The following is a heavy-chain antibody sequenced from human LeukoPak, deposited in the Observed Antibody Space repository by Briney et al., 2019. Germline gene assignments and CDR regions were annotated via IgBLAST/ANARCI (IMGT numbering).Heavy chain of an antibody. CDR2: IYYSGST. D-gene: IGHD4-11*01. J-gene: IGHJ4*02. CDR3: ARGGGNTGGSSNYYFDY. Sequence: SETLSLTYTVSGGSISSGGYYWSWIRQHPGKGLEWIGYIYYSGSTYYNPSLKSRVTISVDTSKNQFSLKLSSVTAADTAVYYCARGGGNTGGSSNYYFDYWGQGTLVTVSS. CDR1: GGSISSGGYY. V-gene: IGHV4-31*03.